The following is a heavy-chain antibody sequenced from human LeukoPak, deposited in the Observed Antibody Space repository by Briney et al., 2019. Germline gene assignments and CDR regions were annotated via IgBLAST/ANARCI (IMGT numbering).Heavy chain of an antibody. V-gene: IGHV3-15*01. CDR2: IKSKTDGGTT. Sequence: PGGSLRLSCAASGFTFSNAWMNWVRQAPGKGLEWVGRIKSKTDGGTTDYAAPVKGRFSISRDDSKNELYLQMNSLKIDDTAVYYCSTVGSTMISDAFDIWGQGTMVTVSS. CDR3: STVGSTMISDAFDI. CDR1: GFTFSNAW. D-gene: IGHD3-22*01. J-gene: IGHJ3*02.